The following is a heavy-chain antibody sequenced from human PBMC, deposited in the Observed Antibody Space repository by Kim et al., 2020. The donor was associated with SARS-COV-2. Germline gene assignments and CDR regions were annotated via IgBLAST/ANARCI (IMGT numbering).Heavy chain of an antibody. CDR1: GYTLTELS. V-gene: IGHV1-24*01. J-gene: IGHJ6*02. D-gene: IGHD6-6*01. CDR3: ATAPSIAAPSERHYYYYYGMDV. Sequence: ASVKVSCKVSGYTLTELSMHWVRQAPGKGLEWMGGFDPEDGETIYAQKFQGRVTMTEDTSTDTAYMALSSLRSEDTAVYYCATAPSIAAPSERHYYYYYGMDVWGQGNTVTVSS. CDR2: FDPEDGET.